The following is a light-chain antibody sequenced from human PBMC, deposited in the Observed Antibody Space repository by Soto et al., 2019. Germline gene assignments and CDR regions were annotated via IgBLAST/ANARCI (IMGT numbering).Light chain of an antibody. CDR3: QQYGNSPRYS. Sequence: DIVLTQSPGTLSLSPGERATLSCRASQSVDSRYLAWYQQKPGQAPRLVIHAVSRRATGIPDRFSGSGSGTAFTLTISRLEPEDFAEYYCQQYGNSPRYSFGQGTYLEIK. J-gene: IGKJ2*03. CDR2: AVS. CDR1: QSVDSRY. V-gene: IGKV3-20*01.